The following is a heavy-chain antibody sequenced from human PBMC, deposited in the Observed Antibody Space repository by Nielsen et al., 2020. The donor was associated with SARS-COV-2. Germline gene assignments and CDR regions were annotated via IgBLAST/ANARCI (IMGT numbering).Heavy chain of an antibody. CDR2: IYNSGST. CDR3: ARSAVVLPAATYYYYYYHMDV. J-gene: IGHJ6*03. V-gene: IGHV4-59*01. Sequence: WLRQPPGKGLEWIGYIYNSGSTDYNPSLKSRVTISVDKSKNQFSLKLTSVSAADTAVYYCARSAVVLPAATYYYYYYHMDVWGKGTMVTVSS. D-gene: IGHD2-2*01.